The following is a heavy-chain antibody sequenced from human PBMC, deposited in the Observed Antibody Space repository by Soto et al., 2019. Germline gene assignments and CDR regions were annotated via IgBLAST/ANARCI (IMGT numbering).Heavy chain of an antibody. D-gene: IGHD2-21*02. Sequence: GASVEVPFKASGYTFTSYYIIWVRQAPGQGLEWMGWISAYNCDTNYAQKLQGRVTMTTDTSTSTAYMELRSLRSDDTAVYYCARDEGYGGNSIDYWGQGTLVTVSS. V-gene: IGHV1-18*04. CDR3: ARDEGYGGNSIDY. CDR1: GYTFTSYY. J-gene: IGHJ4*02. CDR2: ISAYNCDT.